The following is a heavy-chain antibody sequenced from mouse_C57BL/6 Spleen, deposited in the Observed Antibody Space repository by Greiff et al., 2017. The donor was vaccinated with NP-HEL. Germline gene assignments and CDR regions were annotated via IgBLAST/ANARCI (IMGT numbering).Heavy chain of an antibody. V-gene: IGHV5-17*01. D-gene: IGHD1-1*01. CDR2: ISSGSSTI. CDR1: GFTFSDYG. Sequence: EVKLQESGGGLVKPGGSLKLSCAASGFTFSDYGMHWVRQAPEKGLEWVAYISSGSSTIYYADTVKGRFTISRDNAKNTLFLQMTSLRSEDTAMYYCARLYYGSSHFDYWGQGTTLTVSS. CDR3: ARLYYGSSHFDY. J-gene: IGHJ2*01.